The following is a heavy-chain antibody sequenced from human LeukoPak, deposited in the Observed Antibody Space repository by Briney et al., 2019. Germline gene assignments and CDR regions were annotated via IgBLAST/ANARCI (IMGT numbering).Heavy chain of an antibody. Sequence: GGSLRLSCAASGFTFSNYGMSWVRQAPGKGLEWVSAISGSGGSTYYADSVKGRFTISRDNSKNTLYLQMNSLRAEDSAVYYCAKDGTGCGGDCYSDYWGQGTLLTVSS. CDR1: GFTFSNYG. J-gene: IGHJ4*02. D-gene: IGHD2-21*02. CDR2: ISGSGGST. V-gene: IGHV3-23*01. CDR3: AKDGTGCGGDCYSDY.